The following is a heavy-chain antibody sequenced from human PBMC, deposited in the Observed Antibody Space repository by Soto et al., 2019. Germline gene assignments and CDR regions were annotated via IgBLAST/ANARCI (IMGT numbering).Heavy chain of an antibody. CDR2: IYYSGST. V-gene: IGHV4-31*03. CDR3: ARESKYDTSGYPPWFAP. CDR1: VASISSGGYY. D-gene: IGHD3-22*01. J-gene: IGHJ5*02. Sequence: SETLSLTCTVSVASISSGGYYWSWIRQHPGEGLEWIGYIYYSGSTSYNPSLKSRVTISVDTSKNQFSLKLGSVTDADTAVYYCARESKYDTSGYPPWFAPWGQGTLVTVS.